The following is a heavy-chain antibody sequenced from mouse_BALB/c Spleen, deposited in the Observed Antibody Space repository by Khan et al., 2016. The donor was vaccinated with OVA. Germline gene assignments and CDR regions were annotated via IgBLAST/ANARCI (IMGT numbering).Heavy chain of an antibody. J-gene: IGHJ1*01. V-gene: IGHV1S132*01. CDR1: GYIFTSNW. Sequence: QVQLKQSGAELVRPGASVKLSCKTSGYIFTSNWIHWIKQRSGQGLEWIARIYPGTGSTYYNEKFKGKATLTEDKSSSTAYMQLSSLTSEDSAVYFCAICYDYETSYFDVWGAGTTVTVSS. D-gene: IGHD2-4*01. CDR2: IYPGTGST. CDR3: AICYDYETSYFDV.